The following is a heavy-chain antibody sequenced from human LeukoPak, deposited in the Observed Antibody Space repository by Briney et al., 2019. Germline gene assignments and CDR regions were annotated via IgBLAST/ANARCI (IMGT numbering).Heavy chain of an antibody. CDR1: GFTFSSYW. CDR3: ARDWYGAGVVPASGAFDV. V-gene: IGHV3-7*01. J-gene: IGHJ3*01. CDR2: IKQDGSEK. Sequence: PGGSLRLSCAASGFTFSSYWMNWVRQAPGKGLEWVANIKQDGSEKYYVDSVKGRFTISRDNAKKSLYLQMNSLRAEDTAIYYCARDWYGAGVVPASGAFDVWGQGTMVTVSS. D-gene: IGHD4/OR15-4a*01.